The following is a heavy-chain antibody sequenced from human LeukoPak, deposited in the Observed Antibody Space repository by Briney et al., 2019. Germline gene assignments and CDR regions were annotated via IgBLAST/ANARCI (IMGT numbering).Heavy chain of an antibody. CDR3: ARVQYYYDSSGNRMDV. CDR1: GFIFDDYG. J-gene: IGHJ6*04. V-gene: IGHV3-20*04. D-gene: IGHD3-22*01. CDR2: INWNGGST. Sequence: PGGSLRLSCAASGFIFDDYGMNWVRQAPGKGLEWVSGINWNGGSTGYADSVKGRFTISRDNAKSSLYLQMNSLRVEGTALYYCARVQYYYDSSGNRMDVWGKGTTVTVSS.